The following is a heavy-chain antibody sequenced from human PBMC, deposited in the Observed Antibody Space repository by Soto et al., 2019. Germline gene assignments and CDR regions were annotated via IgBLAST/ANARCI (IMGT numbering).Heavy chain of an antibody. Sequence: QVQLVQSGAEVKKPGSSVKVSCKASGGTFSTYPISWVRQAPGQGLEWMGGINPIFGTANYAQKLQGRVTTPADKPTTTASMQLSSLRSDDTAVYYCARLRASNYEAYQHWGQGTLVTVSS. CDR2: INPIFGTA. D-gene: IGHD4-4*01. CDR1: GGTFSTYP. J-gene: IGHJ1*01. CDR3: ARLRASNYEAYQH. V-gene: IGHV1-69*14.